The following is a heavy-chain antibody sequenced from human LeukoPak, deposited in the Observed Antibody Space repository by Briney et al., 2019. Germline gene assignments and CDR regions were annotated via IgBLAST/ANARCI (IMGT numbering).Heavy chain of an antibody. D-gene: IGHD3-3*01. CDR3: AKDREPHAFWSGYHDY. CDR2: ISSSRGAI. Sequence: GGSLTLSCVASGFTFSSYGMNWARHAPGRGLEWNSFISSSRGAIYYADSVKGRFTISRDNAKNSVYLQVNSLRVEDTAVYSCAKDREPHAFWSGYHDYWGQGILVTVSS. J-gene: IGHJ4*02. V-gene: IGHV3-48*01. CDR1: GFTFSSYG.